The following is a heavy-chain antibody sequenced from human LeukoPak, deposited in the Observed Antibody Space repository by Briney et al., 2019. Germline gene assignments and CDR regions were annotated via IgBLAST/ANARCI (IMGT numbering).Heavy chain of an antibody. D-gene: IGHD3-10*01. Sequence: TLRLSPAPSLFAFTSYVMHSVPEAPGPGLKWWAGIGDDGINKYYADTVQCRFTISRHNSKNKLYFPMNSLRAQATAGYYCSRDDGGFDYWGQRSLVTVSS. V-gene: IGHV3-33*01. CDR1: LFAFTSYV. CDR3: SRDDGGFDY. CDR2: IGDDGINK. J-gene: IGHJ4*02.